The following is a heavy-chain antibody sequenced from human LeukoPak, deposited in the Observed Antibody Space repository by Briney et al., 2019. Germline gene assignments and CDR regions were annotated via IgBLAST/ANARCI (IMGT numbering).Heavy chain of an antibody. V-gene: IGHV3-23*01. CDR2: ISRSGKNT. CDR1: GFTFSSCA. D-gene: IGHD3-3*01. Sequence: PGGSLRLSCVASGFTFSSCAMSWVRQAPGKGLEWVSAISRSGKNTCYEDSVKGRFTISRDNSENTLYLQMGSLGAEDTAVYYCAKETISGVGVPRSDYWGQGTLVTVSS. CDR3: AKETISGVGVPRSDY. J-gene: IGHJ4*02.